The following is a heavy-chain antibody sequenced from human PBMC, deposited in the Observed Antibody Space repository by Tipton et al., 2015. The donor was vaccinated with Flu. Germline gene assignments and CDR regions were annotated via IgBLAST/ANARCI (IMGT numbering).Heavy chain of an antibody. Sequence: LSLTCTVSGGSISSGGYYWSWIRQHPGKGLEWLGFFDHSGATYKPSLKSRLTISTDTSKNQFSLKLTSVTAADTAVYYCARGVGYCSGGNCLKYYFDYWGQGTLVTVSS. V-gene: IGHV4-31*03. J-gene: IGHJ4*02. CDR1: GGSISSGGYY. D-gene: IGHD2-15*01. CDR2: FDHSGAT. CDR3: ARGVGYCSGGNCLKYYFDY.